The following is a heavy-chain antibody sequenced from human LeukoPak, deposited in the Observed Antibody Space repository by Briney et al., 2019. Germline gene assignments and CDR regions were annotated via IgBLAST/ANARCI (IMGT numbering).Heavy chain of an antibody. D-gene: IGHD6-19*01. V-gene: IGHV1-46*01. CDR3: ASIPAGSRIAVAGLGVDY. Sequence: ASVKVSCKASGYSFTAYFMHWVRQAPGLGLEWMAIINPSGGSTDYAQKFQGRVTLTRDTPTSTVYMELSSLRSDDTAVYYCASIPAGSRIAVAGLGVDYWGQGTLVTVSS. CDR1: GYSFTAYF. CDR2: INPSGGST. J-gene: IGHJ4*02.